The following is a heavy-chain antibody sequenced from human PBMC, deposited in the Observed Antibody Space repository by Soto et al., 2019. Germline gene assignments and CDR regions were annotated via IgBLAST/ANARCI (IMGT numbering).Heavy chain of an antibody. Sequence: QMQLVQSGPEVKKPGTSVKVSCKAFGFTFTSSAEQWVRQARGQRLEWIGWIVVGSGNTNYAQKFQERVTITRDMSTSTAYMELSSLRSEDTAVYYCAADPRYCSSTSCYTRYYYYYGMDVWGQGTTVTVSS. CDR3: AADPRYCSSTSCYTRYYYYYGMDV. D-gene: IGHD2-2*02. J-gene: IGHJ6*02. CDR2: IVVGSGNT. CDR1: GFTFTSSA. V-gene: IGHV1-58*01.